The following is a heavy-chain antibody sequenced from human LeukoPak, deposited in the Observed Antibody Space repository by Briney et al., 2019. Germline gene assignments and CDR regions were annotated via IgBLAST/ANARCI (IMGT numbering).Heavy chain of an antibody. CDR2: IYYSGST. Sequence: SETLSLTCTVSGGYISSSSYYWGWIRQPPGKGLEWIGSIYYSGSTYYNPSLKSRVTISVDTSKNPFSLKLSSVTAADTAVYYCARLGTGTNCFDYWGQGTLVTVSS. D-gene: IGHD1/OR15-1a*01. CDR3: ARLGTGTNCFDY. CDR1: GGYISSSSYY. J-gene: IGHJ4*02. V-gene: IGHV4-39*01.